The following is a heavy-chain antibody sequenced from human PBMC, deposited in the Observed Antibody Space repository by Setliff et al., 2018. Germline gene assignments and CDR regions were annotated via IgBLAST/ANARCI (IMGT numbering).Heavy chain of an antibody. D-gene: IGHD2-2*01. CDR2: INTNTGNP. CDR3: VRAPPTVVIPPGRAFFDP. CDR1: GYSFTSYA. V-gene: IGHV7-4-1*02. J-gene: IGHJ5*02. Sequence: ASVKVSCKASGYSFTSYAMNWVRQAPAQGLEWMGWINTNTGNPTYAQGFTGRFVFSLDTSVSTAYLQISSLKAEDTAVYYCVRAPPTVVIPPGRAFFDPWGQGTLVTVS.